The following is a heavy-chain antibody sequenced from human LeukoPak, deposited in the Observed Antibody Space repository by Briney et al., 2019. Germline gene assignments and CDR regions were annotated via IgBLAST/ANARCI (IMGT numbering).Heavy chain of an antibody. Sequence: ASVKVSCKASGYTFTSYGISWVRQAPGQGLEWMGWISAYNGNANYAQKLQGRVTMTTDTSTSTAYMELRSPRSDDTAVYYCAKVALFRMDVWGQGTTVTVSS. D-gene: IGHD2-21*01. J-gene: IGHJ6*02. CDR2: ISAYNGNA. V-gene: IGHV1-18*01. CDR3: AKVALFRMDV. CDR1: GYTFTSYG.